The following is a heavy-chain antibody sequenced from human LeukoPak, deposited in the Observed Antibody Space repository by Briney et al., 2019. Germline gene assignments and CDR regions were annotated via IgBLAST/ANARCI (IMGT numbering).Heavy chain of an antibody. CDR2: INHSGST. V-gene: IGHV4-34*01. CDR3: ARGTYSSSWYVYYYYGMDV. J-gene: IGHJ6*02. D-gene: IGHD6-13*01. CDR1: GGSFSGYY. Sequence: SETLSLTCAVYGGSFSGYYWSWIRQPPGKGLEWIGEINHSGSTSYNPSLKSRVTISVDTSKNQFSLKLSSVTAADTAVYYCARGTYSSSWYVYYYYGMDVWGQGTTVTVSS.